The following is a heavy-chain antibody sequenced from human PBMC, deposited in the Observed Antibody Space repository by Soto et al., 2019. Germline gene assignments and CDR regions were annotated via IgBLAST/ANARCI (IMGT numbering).Heavy chain of an antibody. J-gene: IGHJ4*02. CDR2: IKQDGSEK. CDR1: GFTFSSYW. D-gene: IGHD3-10*01. CDR3: ARESWGRITMVRGVTPFDY. Sequence: EVQLVESGGGLVKPGGSLRLSCAASGFTFSSYWMSWVRQAPGKGLEWVANIKQDGSEKYYVDSVKGRFTISRDNAKNSLYLQMNSLRAEDTAVYYCARESWGRITMVRGVTPFDYWGQGTLVTVSS. V-gene: IGHV3-7*01.